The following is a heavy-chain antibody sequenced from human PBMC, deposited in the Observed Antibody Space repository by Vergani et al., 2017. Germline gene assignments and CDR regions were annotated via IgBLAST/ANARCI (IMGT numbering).Heavy chain of an antibody. CDR3: ARVGSGYDRYYYYYYMDV. V-gene: IGHV3-NL1*01. Sequence: QVQLVESGGNVVQSGTSLRLSCAASGFSFGSYGMHWVRQSPGKGLEWVSVIYSGGSTYYADSVKGRFTISRDNSKNTLYLQMNSLRAEDTAVYYCARVGSGYDRYYYYYYMDVWGKGTTVTVSS. J-gene: IGHJ6*03. D-gene: IGHD5-12*01. CDR1: GFSFGSYG. CDR2: IYSGGST.